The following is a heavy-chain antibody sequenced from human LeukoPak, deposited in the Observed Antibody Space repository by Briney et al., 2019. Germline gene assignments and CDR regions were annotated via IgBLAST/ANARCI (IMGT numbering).Heavy chain of an antibody. J-gene: IGHJ5*02. CDR3: ARDSEDYDFWCGPPP. Sequence: GGSLRLSCAASGFTFSSYSMNWVRQAPGKGLEWVSSISSSSSYIYYADSVKGRFTISRDNAKNSLYLQMNSLRAEDTAVYYCARDSEDYDFWCGPPPWGQGTLVTVSS. V-gene: IGHV3-21*01. CDR1: GFTFSSYS. CDR2: ISSSSSYI. D-gene: IGHD3-3*01.